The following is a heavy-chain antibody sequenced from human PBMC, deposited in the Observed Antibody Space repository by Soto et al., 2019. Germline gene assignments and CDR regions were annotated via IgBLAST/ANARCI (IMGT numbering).Heavy chain of an antibody. D-gene: IGHD3-10*02. CDR3: ASMIGDPVLSFDS. CDR2: IFYSGST. V-gene: IGHV4-59*01. Sequence: QVQLQESGPGLVKPSETLSLTCTVSGGSISSYYWSWIRQPPGKGLDWIGFIFYSGSTSYNPSLKSRVTISIDTSEYQFSLNLNSVTAADAVVYYCASMIGDPVLSFDSWGQGTLVAVSS. CDR1: GGSISSYY. J-gene: IGHJ5*01.